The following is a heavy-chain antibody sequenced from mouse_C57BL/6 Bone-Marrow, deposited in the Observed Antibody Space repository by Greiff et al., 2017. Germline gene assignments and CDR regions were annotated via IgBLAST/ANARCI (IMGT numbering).Heavy chain of an antibody. D-gene: IGHD1-1*01. CDR2: ILPGSGST. V-gene: IGHV1-9*01. J-gene: IGHJ3*01. CDR1: GYTFTGYW. CDR3: ARVKYYYGSSYEGFAY. Sequence: VQLKESGAELMKPGASVKLSCKATGYTFTGYWIEWVKQRPGHGLEWIGEILPGSGSTNYNEKFKGKATFTADTSSNTAYMQLSSLTTEDSAIYYCARVKYYYGSSYEGFAYWGQGTLVTVSA.